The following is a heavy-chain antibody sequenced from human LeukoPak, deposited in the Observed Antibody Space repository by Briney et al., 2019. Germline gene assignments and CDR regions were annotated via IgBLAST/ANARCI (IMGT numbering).Heavy chain of an antibody. V-gene: IGHV3-20*04. J-gene: IGHJ4*02. Sequence: GGSLRLSCTASGFAFSVYAMSWLRQPPGKGLEWVSGINWNGGSTGYADSVKGRFTISRDNAKNSLYLQMNSLRAEDTALYYCARGGWFGELLFDYWGQGTMVTVSS. D-gene: IGHD3-10*01. CDR1: GFAFSVYA. CDR2: INWNGGST. CDR3: ARGGWFGELLFDY.